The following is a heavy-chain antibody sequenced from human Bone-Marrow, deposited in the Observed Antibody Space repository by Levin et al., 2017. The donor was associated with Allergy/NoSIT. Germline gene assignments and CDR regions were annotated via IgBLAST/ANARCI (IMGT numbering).Heavy chain of an antibody. D-gene: IGHD6-19*01. Sequence: GGSLRLSCAASGFTFSSYGMHWVRQAPGKGLEWVAVIWYDGSNKYYADSVKGRFTISRDNSKNTLYLQMNSLRAEDTAVYYCAREYSSGWWTSGYYGMDVWGQGTTVTVSS. V-gene: IGHV3-33*01. CDR2: IWYDGSNK. CDR3: AREYSSGWWTSGYYGMDV. J-gene: IGHJ6*02. CDR1: GFTFSSYG.